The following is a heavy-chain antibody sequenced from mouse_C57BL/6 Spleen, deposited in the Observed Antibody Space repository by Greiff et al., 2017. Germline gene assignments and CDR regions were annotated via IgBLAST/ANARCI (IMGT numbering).Heavy chain of an antibody. CDR3: ARSRDYYGSSYAMDY. J-gene: IGHJ4*01. Sequence: QVHVKQPGAELVRPGSSVKLSCKASGYTFTSYWMHWVKQRPIQGLEWIGNIDPSDSETHYNQKFKDKATLTVDKSSSTAYMQLSSLTSEDSAVYYCARSRDYYGSSYAMDYWGQGTSVTVSS. CDR1: GYTFTSYW. D-gene: IGHD1-1*01. CDR2: IDPSDSET. V-gene: IGHV1-52*01.